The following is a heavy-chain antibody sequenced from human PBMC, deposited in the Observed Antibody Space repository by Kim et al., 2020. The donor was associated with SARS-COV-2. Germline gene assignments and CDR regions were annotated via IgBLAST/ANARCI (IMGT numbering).Heavy chain of an antibody. Sequence: DSIGSGGYYWSWIRQHPGKGLEWIGYIYYSGNTFYNPSLKGRLIISGDSSKNQFSLNLTSVTAADTAVYYCAREVSSARGTFDYWGQGTLAT. CDR1: DSIGSGGYY. V-gene: IGHV4-31*02. CDR3: AREVSSARGTFDY. CDR2: IYYSGNT. J-gene: IGHJ4*02.